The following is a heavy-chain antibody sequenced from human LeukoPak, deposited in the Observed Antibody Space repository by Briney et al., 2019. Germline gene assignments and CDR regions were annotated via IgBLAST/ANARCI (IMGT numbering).Heavy chain of an antibody. CDR1: GYTFTSYG. Sequence: TVSFKASGYTFTSYGISWVRQAPGQGLEWMGIIYPGDSDTRYIPSFQGQVTISADKSISTAYLQWSSLKASDTAMYYCARRSNWPYWYFDLWGRGTLVTVSS. V-gene: IGHV5-51*01. D-gene: IGHD1-1*01. J-gene: IGHJ2*01. CDR3: ARRSNWPYWYFDL. CDR2: IYPGDSDT.